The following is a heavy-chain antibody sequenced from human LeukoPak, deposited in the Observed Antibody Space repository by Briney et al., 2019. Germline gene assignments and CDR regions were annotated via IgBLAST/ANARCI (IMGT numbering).Heavy chain of an antibody. CDR1: GVTLSNYA. Sequence: GGSLRLSCVASGVTLSNYAMSWARQAPGKGLEWVASINHNGNVNYYVDSVKGRFTISRDNAKNSLYLQTSNLRAEDTAVYFCARGGGLDVWGQGATVTVSS. CDR3: ARGGGLDV. V-gene: IGHV3-7*03. J-gene: IGHJ6*02. D-gene: IGHD3-16*01. CDR2: INHNGNVN.